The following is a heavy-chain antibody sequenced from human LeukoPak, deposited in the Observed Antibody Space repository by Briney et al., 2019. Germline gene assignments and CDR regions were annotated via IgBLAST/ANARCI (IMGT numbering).Heavy chain of an antibody. CDR2: IRSKAYGGTT. V-gene: IGHV3-49*04. D-gene: IGHD6-13*01. J-gene: IGHJ4*02. CDR3: TRAHVGSSWYVDYFDY. CDR1: GFTFCDYA. Sequence: GGSLRLSCTASGFTFCDYAMSWVRQAPGKGLEWVGFIRSKAYGGTTEYAASVKGRFTISRDDSKSIAYLQMNSLKTEDTAVYYCTRAHVGSSWYVDYFDYWGQGTLVTVSS.